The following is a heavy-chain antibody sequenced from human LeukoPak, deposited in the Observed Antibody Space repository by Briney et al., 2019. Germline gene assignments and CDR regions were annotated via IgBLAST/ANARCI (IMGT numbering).Heavy chain of an antibody. V-gene: IGHV3-23*01. CDR2: INGPATTT. CDR1: GFTFSSYA. D-gene: IGHD3-16*01. J-gene: IGHJ4*02. Sequence: PGGSLRLSRAASGFTFSSYAMTWVRQAPGKGLEWVSAINGPATTTYDADSVKGRFTISRDNSKNTPYLQMNSLRDEDTAVYYCAIGMINDWSALEYWGQGTLVTVSS. CDR3: AIGMINDWSALEY.